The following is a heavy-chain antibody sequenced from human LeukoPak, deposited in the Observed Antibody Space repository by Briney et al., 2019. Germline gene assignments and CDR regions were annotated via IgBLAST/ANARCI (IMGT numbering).Heavy chain of an antibody. CDR1: GYTFIGYY. V-gene: IGHV1-46*01. J-gene: IGHJ4*02. CDR2: INPSGGST. Sequence: ASVKVSCKASGYTFIGYYMHWVRQAPGQGLEWMGIINPSGGSTSYAQKFQGRVTMTRDTSTSTVYTELSSLRSEDTAVYYCARDEGDYGCRNWGQGTLVTVSS. CDR3: ARDEGDYGCRN. D-gene: IGHD4-17*01.